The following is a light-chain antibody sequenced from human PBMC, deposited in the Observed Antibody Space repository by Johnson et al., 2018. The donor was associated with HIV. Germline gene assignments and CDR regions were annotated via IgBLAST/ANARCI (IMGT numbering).Light chain of an antibody. CDR3: GTWDSSLNAYL. CDR2: ENN. Sequence: QSVLTQPPSVSAAPGQKVTISCSGSSSNIGNNYVSWYQQLPGTAPKLLIYENNKRPSGIPDRFSGSKSGTSATLGITGLQTGDEADYYCGTWDSSLNAYLFGAATKVAGL. J-gene: IGLJ1*01. CDR1: SSNIGNNY. V-gene: IGLV1-51*02.